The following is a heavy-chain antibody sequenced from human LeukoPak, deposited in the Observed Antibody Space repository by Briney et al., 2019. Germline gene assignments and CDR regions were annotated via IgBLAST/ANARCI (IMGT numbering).Heavy chain of an antibody. CDR1: GFTFSSYD. CDR3: ARGGSPYYYYYMDV. CDR2: IGTAGDT. D-gene: IGHD3-10*01. V-gene: IGHV3-13*01. Sequence: GGSLRLSCAASGFTFSSYDMHWVRQATGKGLEWVSAIGTAGDTYYPGSVKGRSTISRENAKNSLYLQMNSLRAGDTAVYYCARGGSPYYYYYMDVWGKGTTVTVSS. J-gene: IGHJ6*03.